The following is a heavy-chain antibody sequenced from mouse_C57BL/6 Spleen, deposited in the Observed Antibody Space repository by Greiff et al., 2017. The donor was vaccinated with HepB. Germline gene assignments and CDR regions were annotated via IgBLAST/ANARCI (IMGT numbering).Heavy chain of an antibody. D-gene: IGHD3-2*02. CDR1: GYTFTSYW. V-gene: IGHV1-52*01. J-gene: IGHJ2*01. CDR3: AMTAQATLFDY. CDR2: IDPSDSET. Sequence: QVQLQQPGAELVRPGSSVKLSCKASGYTFTSYWMHWVKQRPIQGLEWIGNIDPSDSETHYNQKFKDKATLTVDKSSSPAYMQLSSLTSEDSAVYYCAMTAQATLFDYWGQGTTLTVSS.